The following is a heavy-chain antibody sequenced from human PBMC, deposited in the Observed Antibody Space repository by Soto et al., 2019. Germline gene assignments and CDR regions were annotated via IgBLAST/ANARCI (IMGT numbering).Heavy chain of an antibody. V-gene: IGHV3-48*01. J-gene: IGHJ5*02. D-gene: IGHD1-26*01. CDR1: GFIFSTYN. CDR2: ISGSGSTS. CDR3: VRGATNRTGSDP. Sequence: EVQLVESGGGLVQPGGSLRLSCAASGFIFSTYNMNWFRQAPGKGLEWVSDISGSGSTSYYADSVKGRLPISRDNDKNSLYLQMNSLRAEDTAVYSCVRGATNRTGSDPWGQGTLVTASS.